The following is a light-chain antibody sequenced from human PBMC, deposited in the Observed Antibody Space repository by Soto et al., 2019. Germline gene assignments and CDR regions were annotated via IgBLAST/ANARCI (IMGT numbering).Light chain of an antibody. CDR1: RSDVGAYNY. J-gene: IGLJ1*01. Sequence: QSVLTQPASVSGSPGQSIAISCTGTRSDVGAYNYVSWYQQHPGKAPKLMISEVTNRPSGISDRFSGSKSGNTASLTISGLQAEDDANYYCSSFTSIVTFVFGTGTKVTVL. V-gene: IGLV2-14*01. CDR2: EVT. CDR3: SSFTSIVTFV.